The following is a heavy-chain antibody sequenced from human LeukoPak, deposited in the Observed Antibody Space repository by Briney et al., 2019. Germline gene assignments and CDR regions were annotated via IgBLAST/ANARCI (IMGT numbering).Heavy chain of an antibody. V-gene: IGHV4-59*01. J-gene: IGHJ4*02. CDR3: ARGSWQLVVGFDY. CDR1: GGSISSYY. D-gene: IGHD6-6*01. CDR2: IYYNGST. Sequence: SETLSLTCTVSGGSISSYYWSWIRQPPGKGLEWIGYIYYNGSTNYNPSLKSRVTISVDTSKNQFSLKLSSVTAADTAVYYCARGSWQLVVGFDYWGQGTLVTVSS.